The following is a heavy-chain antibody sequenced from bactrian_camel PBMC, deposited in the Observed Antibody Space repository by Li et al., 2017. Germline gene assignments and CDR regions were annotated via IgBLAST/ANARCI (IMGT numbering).Heavy chain of an antibody. J-gene: IGHJ4*01. CDR3: AADERSGDSWSVWWMYNY. CDR2: SHSDGGT. Sequence: HVQLVESGGGSAQAGGSLRLSCAASGFTLRNYCMGWFRQSPGKEREGVARSHSDGGTSYADSLKARFTISIDSAKNTLYLQMNSLKPEDTAIYCCAADERSGDSWSVWWMYNYFGQGTQVTVS. V-gene: IGHV3S63*01. CDR1: GFTLRNYC. D-gene: IGHD2*01.